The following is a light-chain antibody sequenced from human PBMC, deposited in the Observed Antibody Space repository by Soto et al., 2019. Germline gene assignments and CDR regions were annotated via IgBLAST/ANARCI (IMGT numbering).Light chain of an antibody. CDR2: GAS. CDR3: QQYNNLYT. J-gene: IGKJ2*01. V-gene: IGKV3-15*01. Sequence: EIVMTQSPATLSVSPGERATLSCRASQSVSSNLAWYQQKPGQAPRLLIYGASTRATGIPARFSGSGSGTEFPLTISSLQSEDFAVYYCQQYNNLYTFGQGTKLEIK. CDR1: QSVSSN.